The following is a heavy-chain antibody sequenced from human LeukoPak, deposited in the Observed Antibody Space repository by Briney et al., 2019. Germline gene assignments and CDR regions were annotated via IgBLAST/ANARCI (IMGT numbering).Heavy chain of an antibody. D-gene: IGHD3-22*01. Sequence: RASVKVSCKASGYTFSSYAMHWVRQAPGQRLEWMGWINAGNGNTKYSQKFQGRVTITRDTSASTAYMELSSLRSEDTAVYYRARGADSSGYYYSLWWGRGTLLTVSS. CDR2: INAGNGNT. CDR1: GYTFSSYA. CDR3: ARGADSSGYYYSLW. J-gene: IGHJ4*02. V-gene: IGHV1-3*01.